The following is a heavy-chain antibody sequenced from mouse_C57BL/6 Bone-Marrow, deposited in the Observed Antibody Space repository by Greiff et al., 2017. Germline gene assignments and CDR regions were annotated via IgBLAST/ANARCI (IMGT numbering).Heavy chain of an antibody. CDR1: GYTFTDYY. CDR2: INPNNGGT. CDR3: ARSPIYYGNYEDY. D-gene: IGHD2-1*01. Sequence: EVQGVESGPELVKPGASVKISCKASGYTFTDYYMNWVKQSHGKSLEWIGDINPNNGGTSYNQKFKGKATLTVDKSSSTAYMELRSLTSEDSAVYYCARSPIYYGNYEDYWGQGTTLTVSS. J-gene: IGHJ2*01. V-gene: IGHV1-26*01.